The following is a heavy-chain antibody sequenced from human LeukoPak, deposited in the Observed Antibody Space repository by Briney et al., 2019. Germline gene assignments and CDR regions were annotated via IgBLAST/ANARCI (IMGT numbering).Heavy chain of an antibody. D-gene: IGHD3-3*01. Sequence: GGSLRLSCGASGFPFSHFAMTWVRQTPGRGLEWVSTIHGDGSATHYADSVKGRFVISRDNSRNTLYLQLNSLRAEDTAVYYCAKVEYYDFWSGLFDYWGQGTLVTVSS. CDR1: GFPFSHFA. CDR2: IHGDGSAT. CDR3: AKVEYYDFWSGLFDY. V-gene: IGHV3-23*01. J-gene: IGHJ4*02.